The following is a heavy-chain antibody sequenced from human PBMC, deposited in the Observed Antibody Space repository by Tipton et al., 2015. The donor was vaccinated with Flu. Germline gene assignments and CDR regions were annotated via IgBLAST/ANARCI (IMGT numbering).Heavy chain of an antibody. Sequence: TLSLTFTVSGYSISSGYYWGWIRQPPGKGLEWIGSIFHGGSTYYNPSLKSRVTISVDTSKNQFSLKLSSVTAADTAMYYCARDYLLGDLSFFDNWGQGTLVTVSS. CDR2: IFHGGST. J-gene: IGHJ4*02. CDR3: ARDYLLGDLSFFDN. D-gene: IGHD3-16*02. V-gene: IGHV4-38-2*02. CDR1: GYSISSGYY.